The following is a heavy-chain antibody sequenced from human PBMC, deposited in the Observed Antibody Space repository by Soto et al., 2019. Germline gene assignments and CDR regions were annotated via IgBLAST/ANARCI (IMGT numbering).Heavy chain of an antibody. V-gene: IGHV1-18*01. J-gene: IGHJ6*02. CDR3: ARVGYSSTGTTFHYHGLDV. D-gene: IGHD3-22*01. CDR1: GYTFHNYG. Sequence: GASVKVSCKASGYTFHNYGVNWVRQAPGHGLEWMGRISAYNYNTHYAQNFEGRVTMTTDTSTSTAYMELSSLRSEDTAMYYCARVGYSSTGTTFHYHGLDVWGQGTTVTVSS. CDR2: ISAYNYNT.